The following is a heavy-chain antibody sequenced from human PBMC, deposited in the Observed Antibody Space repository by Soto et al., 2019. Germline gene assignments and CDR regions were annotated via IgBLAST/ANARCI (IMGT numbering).Heavy chain of an antibody. Sequence: QVQLQESGPGLVKPSQTLSLTCTVSGGSISSGGYYWSWIRQHPGKGLEWIGYIYYSGSTYYNPSLKSRVTISVDTSKNQFSLKLSSVTAADTAVYYCARSIVVVPAAIDWFDPWGQGTLVTVSS. V-gene: IGHV4-31*03. CDR2: IYYSGST. D-gene: IGHD2-2*01. CDR3: ARSIVVVPAAIDWFDP. CDR1: GGSISSGGYY. J-gene: IGHJ5*02.